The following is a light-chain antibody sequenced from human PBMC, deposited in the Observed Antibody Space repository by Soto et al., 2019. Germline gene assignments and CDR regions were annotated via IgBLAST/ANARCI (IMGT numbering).Light chain of an antibody. Sequence: SVLTQSPGTLSLSPGERATLSCRASQTVTNNFLAWYQEKPGRGPRLLIYGASTRATGIPDRFSGRGSGTDFTLTISRLDAEDFAVYYCRQYGRSLEFAVGGGTKVEIK. V-gene: IGKV3-20*01. CDR1: QTVTNNF. CDR2: GAS. CDR3: RQYGRSLEFA. J-gene: IGKJ4*01.